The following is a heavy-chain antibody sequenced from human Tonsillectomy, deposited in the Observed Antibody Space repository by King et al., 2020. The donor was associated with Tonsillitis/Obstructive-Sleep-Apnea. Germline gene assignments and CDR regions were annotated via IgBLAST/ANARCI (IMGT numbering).Heavy chain of an antibody. Sequence: QLVQSGAEVKKPGASVKVSCKASGYTFTSYDISWVRQAPGQGLEWMGWSRPNNGDTNYAQKLQGRVTMTSDTSTSTAYMELRSLRSDDTAVYYCAREHYDSSGYYHGYFQHWGQGTLVTVSS. V-gene: IGHV1-18*01. J-gene: IGHJ1*01. CDR3: AREHYDSSGYYHGYFQH. D-gene: IGHD3-22*01. CDR1: GYTFTSYD. CDR2: SRPNNGDT.